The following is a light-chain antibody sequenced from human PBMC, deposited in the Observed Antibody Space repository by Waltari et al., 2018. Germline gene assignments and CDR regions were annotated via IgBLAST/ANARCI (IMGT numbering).Light chain of an antibody. J-gene: IGLJ1*01. CDR2: STN. Sequence: QTVVTQEPSFSVSPGGTVTLTCGLSSGPVSTSYYPSWYQQTPGQAPRTLIYSTNTRSSGVPDRFSGSILGNKAALTITGAQADDESDYYCVLYMGSLYVFGTGTKVTVL. CDR1: SGPVSTSYY. CDR3: VLYMGSLYV. V-gene: IGLV8-61*01.